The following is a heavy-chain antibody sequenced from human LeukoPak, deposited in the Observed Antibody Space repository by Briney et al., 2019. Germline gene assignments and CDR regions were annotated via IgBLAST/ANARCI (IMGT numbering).Heavy chain of an antibody. CDR1: GFTVSSNY. Sequence: GGSLRLSCAASGFTVSSNYMSWVRQAPGKGLEWVSSISSSSSYIYYADSVKGRFTISRDNAKNSLYLQMNSLRAEDTAVYYCARGLTGSFDYWGQGTLVTVSS. D-gene: IGHD3-9*01. CDR2: ISSSSSYI. J-gene: IGHJ4*02. V-gene: IGHV3-21*01. CDR3: ARGLTGSFDY.